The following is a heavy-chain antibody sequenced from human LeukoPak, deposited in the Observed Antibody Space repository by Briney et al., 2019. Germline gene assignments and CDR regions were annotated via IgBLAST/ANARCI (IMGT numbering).Heavy chain of an antibody. CDR1: GYTLTSYV. CDR3: ALIAAAGYFDP. CDR2: ISAYNGNT. V-gene: IGHV1-18*04. J-gene: IGHJ5*02. D-gene: IGHD6-13*01. Sequence: ASVKVSCKASGYTLTSYVISWVRQAPGQGVEWMGWISAYNGNTNYAQKLQGRVTMTTDTSTSTAYMELRSLRSDDTAVYYCALIAAAGYFDPWGQGTLVTVSS.